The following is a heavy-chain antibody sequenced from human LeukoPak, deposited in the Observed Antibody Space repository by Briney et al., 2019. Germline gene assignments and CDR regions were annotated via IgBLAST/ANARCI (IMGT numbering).Heavy chain of an antibody. CDR1: GFTFSSYS. D-gene: IGHD5-18*01. Sequence: GGSLRLSCAGSGFTFSSYSMNWVRQAPGKGLEWVSYISSSSSIIDSADSVKGRFTISRDNAKNSLYLQMNSLRAEDTAVYYCARARGYSYGYSDYWGQGTLVTVYS. CDR2: ISSSSSII. V-gene: IGHV3-48*01. CDR3: ARARGYSYGYSDY. J-gene: IGHJ4*02.